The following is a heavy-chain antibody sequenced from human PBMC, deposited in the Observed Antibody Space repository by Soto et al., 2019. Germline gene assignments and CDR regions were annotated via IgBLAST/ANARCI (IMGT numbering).Heavy chain of an antibody. D-gene: IGHD6-13*01. J-gene: IGHJ4*02. CDR2: ITASGDVT. CDR1: GFPFNAYA. V-gene: IGHV3-64D*06. Sequence: GGSLRLSCSGSGFPFNAYALHWVRQAPGKGLEYVSAITASGDVTYYADSVKGRFTISRDNSKNTLYLQMTSLRPEDTAVYFCVKDSSTWYYFDRWGQGTLVTVSS. CDR3: VKDSSTWYYFDR.